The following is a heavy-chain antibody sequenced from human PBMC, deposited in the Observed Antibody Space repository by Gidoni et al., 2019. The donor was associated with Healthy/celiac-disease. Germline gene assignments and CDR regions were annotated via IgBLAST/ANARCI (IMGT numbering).Heavy chain of an antibody. CDR1: SSYG. J-gene: IGHJ3*02. D-gene: IGHD4-17*01. V-gene: IGHV3-30*18. Sequence: SSYGMHWVRQAPGKGLEWVAVISYDGSNKYYADSVKGRFTISRDNSKNTLYLQMNSLRAEDTAVYYCAKGGLTTVRDAFDIWGQGTMVTVSS. CDR3: AKGGLTTVRDAFDI. CDR2: ISYDGSNK.